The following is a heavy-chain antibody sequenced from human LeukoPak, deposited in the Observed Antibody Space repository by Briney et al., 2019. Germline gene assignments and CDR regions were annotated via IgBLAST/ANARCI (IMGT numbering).Heavy chain of an antibody. CDR1: GGSISSYY. V-gene: IGHV4-59*01. Sequence: PSETLSLTCSVSGGSISSYYWSWIRQPPGKGLEWIGYIYYSGSTNYIPSLKSRVTISVDTSKNQFSLKLSSVTAADTAVYYCARKSSSGWYFDYWGQGTLVTVSS. D-gene: IGHD6-19*01. J-gene: IGHJ4*02. CDR3: ARKSSSGWYFDY. CDR2: IYYSGST.